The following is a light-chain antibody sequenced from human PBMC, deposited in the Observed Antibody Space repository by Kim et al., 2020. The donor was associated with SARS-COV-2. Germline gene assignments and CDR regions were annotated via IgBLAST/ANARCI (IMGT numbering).Light chain of an antibody. J-gene: IGLJ2*01. CDR3: QVWDSRTVV. Sequence: VAEGQTATIPCGGNNIENKNVHWYHQRPGQAPVLVMYRDKKRPSGIPERLSGSNSGNTATLTISRVEAGDEGDYYCQVWDSRTVVFGGGTKLAVL. CDR1: NIENKN. V-gene: IGLV3-9*01. CDR2: RDK.